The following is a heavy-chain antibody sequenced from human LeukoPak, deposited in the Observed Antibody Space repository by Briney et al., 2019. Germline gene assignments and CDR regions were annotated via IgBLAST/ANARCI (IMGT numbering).Heavy chain of an antibody. J-gene: IGHJ3*02. CDR3: GKNRYSGSLSPFDI. Sequence: GGSLRLSCAASKFAFSSYAMSWVRQAPGKGLEWVSAISGGGGNTYYADSVKGRFTISRDNTKNTLYLQMNSLRAGDTAVYYCGKNRYSGSLSPFDIWGQGTMVTVSS. CDR2: ISGGGGNT. D-gene: IGHD1-26*01. CDR1: KFAFSSYA. V-gene: IGHV3-23*01.